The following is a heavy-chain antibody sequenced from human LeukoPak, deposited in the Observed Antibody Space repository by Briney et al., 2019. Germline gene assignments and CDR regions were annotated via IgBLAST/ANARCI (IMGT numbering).Heavy chain of an antibody. CDR1: GFTFSSYA. Sequence: GGSLRLSCAASGFTFSSYARSWVRQAPGKGLEWVSDISGSGGSTYYADSEKGRFTISRDNSNNPLYLQMNSLRAEDTAVYYCAKYRDYGSGSYYIFDYWGQGTLVTVSS. CDR2: ISGSGGST. CDR3: AKYRDYGSGSYYIFDY. D-gene: IGHD3-10*01. V-gene: IGHV3-23*01. J-gene: IGHJ4*02.